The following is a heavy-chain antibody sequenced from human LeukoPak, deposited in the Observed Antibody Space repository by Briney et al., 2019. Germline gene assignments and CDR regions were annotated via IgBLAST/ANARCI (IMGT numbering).Heavy chain of an antibody. V-gene: IGHV1-46*01. Sequence: ASVKVSCKASGGTFSTYAISWVRQAPGQGLEWMGIINPSGGSTNYAQKYQDRVTMTRDTSTRTVYMQLSSLRSDDTAVYYCARDVAREFDYWGQGTLVTVSS. J-gene: IGHJ4*02. CDR3: ARDVAREFDY. CDR1: GGTFSTYA. CDR2: INPSGGST.